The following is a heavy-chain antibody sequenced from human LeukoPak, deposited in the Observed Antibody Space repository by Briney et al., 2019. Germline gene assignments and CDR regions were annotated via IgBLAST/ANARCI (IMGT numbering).Heavy chain of an antibody. D-gene: IGHD3-22*01. Sequence: SQTLSLTCTVSGDSISSGDYYWSWIRQTPGKGLEWIGYIYYSGSTYYNPSLKSRVTISVDTPKNQFSLKLSSVTAAGTAVYYCARGWLPPYYYFDYWGQGTLVTVSS. CDR2: IYYSGST. CDR3: ARGWLPPYYYFDY. J-gene: IGHJ4*02. V-gene: IGHV4-30-4*01. CDR1: GDSISSGDYY.